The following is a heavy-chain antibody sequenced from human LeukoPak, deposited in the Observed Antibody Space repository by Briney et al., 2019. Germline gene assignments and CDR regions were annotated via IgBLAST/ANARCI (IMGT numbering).Heavy chain of an antibody. Sequence: SETLSLTCAVSGYSISSSNWWGWIRQPPGKGLEWIGYIYYSGSAYYNTSLNSRVTMSVDTSKNQFSLKLSSVTAVDTAVYYCARNQAVAGNHGAMDIWGQGTVVTVSS. J-gene: IGHJ3*02. CDR3: ARNQAVAGNHGAMDI. D-gene: IGHD6-19*01. CDR1: GYSISSSNW. CDR2: IYYSGSA. V-gene: IGHV4-28*01.